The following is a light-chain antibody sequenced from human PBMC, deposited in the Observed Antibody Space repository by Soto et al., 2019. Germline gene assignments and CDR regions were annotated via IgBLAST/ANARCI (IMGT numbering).Light chain of an antibody. Sequence: DIQLTQSPSFLSASVGDRVTISCRASQGISDYLAWYQQKPGKAPKLLIYGASTLQSGVPSRFSGSATGTEFTLTISSLQPEDFATYFCQQFNAYPLTFGGGTKLEIK. J-gene: IGKJ4*01. V-gene: IGKV1-9*01. CDR1: QGISDY. CDR3: QQFNAYPLT. CDR2: GAS.